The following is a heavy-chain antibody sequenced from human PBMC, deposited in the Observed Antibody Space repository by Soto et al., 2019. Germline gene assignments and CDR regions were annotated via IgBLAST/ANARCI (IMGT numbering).Heavy chain of an antibody. CDR3: ARVALGADPLLFLEWAPDYFDY. D-gene: IGHD3-3*01. CDR2: IYHSGST. CDR1: GGSISSGGYP. Sequence: SETLSLTCAVSGGSISSGGYPWSWIRQPPGKGLEWIGCIYHSGSTYYNPSLKSRVTISVDRSKNQFSLKLSSVTAADTAVYYCARVALGADPLLFLEWAPDYFDYWGQGTLVTVSS. J-gene: IGHJ4*02. V-gene: IGHV4-30-2*01.